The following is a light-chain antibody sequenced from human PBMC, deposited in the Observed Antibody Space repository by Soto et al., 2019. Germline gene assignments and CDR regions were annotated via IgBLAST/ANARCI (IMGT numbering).Light chain of an antibody. V-gene: IGLV1-44*01. CDR2: SNN. CDR1: SSNIGSNT. CDR3: AAWDDSLNGLV. J-gene: IGLJ3*02. Sequence: QSVLTQPPSASGTPGQRVTISCSGSSSNIGSNTVNWYQQLPGTAPKLLIYSNNQRPSGVPDRFSGSKSGTSASLAISGRQSEDEADYYCAAWDDSLNGLVFGGGTKLPVL.